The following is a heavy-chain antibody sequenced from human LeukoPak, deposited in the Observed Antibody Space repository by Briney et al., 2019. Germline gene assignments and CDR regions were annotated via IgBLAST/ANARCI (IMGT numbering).Heavy chain of an antibody. J-gene: IGHJ4*02. V-gene: IGHV1-46*01. D-gene: IGHD3-3*01. CDR1: GYTFTTYY. CDR2: INPRGDST. CDR3: ATRLRGYDFWSAPPGY. Sequence: ASVKVSCKASGYTFTTYYVHWVRQAPGQGLEWMGIINPRGDSTSYAEKFQGRVTMTEDTSTDTAYMELSSLRSEDTAVYYCATRLRGYDFWSAPPGYWGQGTLVTVSS.